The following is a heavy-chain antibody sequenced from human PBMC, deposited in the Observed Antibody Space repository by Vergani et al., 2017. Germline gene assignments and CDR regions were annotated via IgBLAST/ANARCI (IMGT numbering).Heavy chain of an antibody. V-gene: IGHV3-30*18. CDR1: GFTSSYYG. Sequence: QVHLVESGGGVVQPGRSLRLSCVVSGFTSSYYGMHWVRQAPGKGLEWVAVISYDGTQKYYADSVKGRFTISRDNSKSTLYLQMNSLRTEDAAGYYCAKDSRYFDWLLSYWGQGTLVTVSS. J-gene: IGHJ4*02. CDR2: ISYDGTQK. D-gene: IGHD3-9*01. CDR3: AKDSRYFDWLLSY.